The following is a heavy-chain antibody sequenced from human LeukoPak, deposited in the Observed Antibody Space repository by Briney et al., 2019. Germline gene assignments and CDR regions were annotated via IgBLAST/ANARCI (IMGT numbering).Heavy chain of an antibody. CDR2: INAGNGNT. Sequence: ASVKVSCKASGYTFTSYAMHWVRQAPGRRLEWMGWINAGNGNTKYSQKFQGRVTITRDTSASTAYMELSSLRSEDTAVYYCARVIVGATTESFDYWGQGTLVTVSS. CDR3: ARVIVGATTESFDY. D-gene: IGHD1-26*01. J-gene: IGHJ4*02. CDR1: GYTFTSYA. V-gene: IGHV1-3*01.